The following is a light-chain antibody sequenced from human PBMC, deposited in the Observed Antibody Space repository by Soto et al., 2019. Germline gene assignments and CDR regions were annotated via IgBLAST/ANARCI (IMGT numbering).Light chain of an antibody. CDR3: SSYTSRITLK. CDR1: STDVGAYNF. Sequence: QSALTQPASVSGSPGQSITISCTGTSTDVGAYNFVSWYQQHPGKAPKLIIYEVSNRPSGVSNRFSGSKSGNTASLTISGLQADDEADYYCSSYTSRITLKFGGGTKLTVL. J-gene: IGLJ2*01. V-gene: IGLV2-14*01. CDR2: EVS.